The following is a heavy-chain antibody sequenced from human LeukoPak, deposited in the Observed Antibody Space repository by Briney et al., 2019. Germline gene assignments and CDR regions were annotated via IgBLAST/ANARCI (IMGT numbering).Heavy chain of an antibody. CDR1: GGSISSSSYY. D-gene: IGHD5-18*01. CDR2: IYYSGST. CDR3: ARAPRYNDAFDI. V-gene: IGHV4-39*07. Sequence: SETLPLTCTVYGGSISSSSYYWGWIRQPPGKGLEWIGSIYYSGSTYYNPSLKSRVTISVDTSKNQFSLKLSSVTAADTAVYYCARAPRYNDAFDIWGQGTMVTVSS. J-gene: IGHJ3*02.